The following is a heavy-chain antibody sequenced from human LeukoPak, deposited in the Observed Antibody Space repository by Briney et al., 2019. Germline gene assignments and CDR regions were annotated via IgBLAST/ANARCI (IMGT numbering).Heavy chain of an antibody. J-gene: IGHJ6*03. CDR2: IRYDGSNK. CDR3: ARAHQVTYCGGDCYSRPDYYYYYYMDV. V-gene: IGHV3-30*02. Sequence: PGGSLRLSCAASGFTFSSYGMHWVRQAPGKGLEWVAFIRYDGSNKYYADSVKGRFTISRDNSKNTLYLQLDSLRAEDTAVYYCARAHQVTYCGGDCYSRPDYYYYYYMDVWGKGTTVTISS. CDR1: GFTFSSYG. D-gene: IGHD2-21*02.